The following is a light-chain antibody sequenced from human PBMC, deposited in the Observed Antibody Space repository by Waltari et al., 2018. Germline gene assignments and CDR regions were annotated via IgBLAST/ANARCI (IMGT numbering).Light chain of an antibody. Sequence: DIQMTQSPSSLSASVGDRVTMTCRTGQDTGNYVPWYQQKPGSVPELLIYYTSTMQSGVPIRCSGSGAGTQFTLTISSRQPEDAATYYCQKYKSAPFTFGPGTKVEI. CDR1: QDTGNY. J-gene: IGKJ3*01. CDR3: QKYKSAPFT. CDR2: YTS. V-gene: IGKV1-27*01.